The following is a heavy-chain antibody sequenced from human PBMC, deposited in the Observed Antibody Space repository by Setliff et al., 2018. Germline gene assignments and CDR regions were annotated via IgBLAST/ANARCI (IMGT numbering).Heavy chain of an antibody. Sequence: GASVKVSCKASGYIFRDYYIHWVRQAPGQGLEWMGWINPNSGGREYAEAFRGRVTMTGDTSIRTAFMELSGLTSDDTAVYYCAGLFDVGPYPRPIDGLDLWGQGTRVTVSS. D-gene: IGHD3-9*01. J-gene: IGHJ3*01. CDR2: INPNSGGR. CDR1: GYIFRDYY. CDR3: AGLFDVGPYPRPIDGLDL. V-gene: IGHV1-2*02.